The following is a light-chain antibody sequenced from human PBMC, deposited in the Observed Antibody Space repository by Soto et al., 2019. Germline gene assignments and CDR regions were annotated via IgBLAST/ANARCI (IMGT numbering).Light chain of an antibody. CDR2: EGS. CDR3: CSYAGNNTVV. V-gene: IGLV2-23*01. J-gene: IGLJ3*02. CDR1: SSDVGSYNL. Sequence: QSALTQPASVSGSPGQSITISCTGTSSDVGSYNLVSWYQHHPGKAPKLMIYEGSRRPSGVSNRFSGSKSGNTASLTISGLQAEDEADYYCCSYAGNNTVVFGGGIKLTVL.